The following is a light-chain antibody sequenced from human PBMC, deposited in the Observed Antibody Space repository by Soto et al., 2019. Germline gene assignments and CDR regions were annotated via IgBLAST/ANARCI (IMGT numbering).Light chain of an antibody. CDR2: AAS. V-gene: IGKV1-39*01. CDR3: QESDAFPYT. CDR1: QSISTY. Sequence: DIQMTQSPSSLSASVGDRVTITCRAGQSISTYLNWYQQKPGKAPNLLIYAASRLQSGVPSRFSGSGSGTDFTHTISSLQPEDFATYYCQESDAFPYTFGGGTKVEIK. J-gene: IGKJ4*01.